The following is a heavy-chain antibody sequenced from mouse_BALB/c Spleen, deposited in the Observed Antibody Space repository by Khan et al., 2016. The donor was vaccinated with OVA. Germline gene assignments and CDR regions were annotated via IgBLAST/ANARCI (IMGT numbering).Heavy chain of an antibody. CDR1: GNTLTTYT. CDR3: ARKEGEEYFDY. J-gene: IGHJ2*01. V-gene: IGHV1-4*01. CDR2: INPSSVYS. Sequence: QVQLKESGAELARPGASVKMSCKASGNTLTTYTMHWVKQRPGQGLEWIGYINPSSVYSHYNQKFKDKATLTADKSSSTAYMQLSSLTSEDSAVYYCARKEGEEYFDYWGQGTTLTVSS.